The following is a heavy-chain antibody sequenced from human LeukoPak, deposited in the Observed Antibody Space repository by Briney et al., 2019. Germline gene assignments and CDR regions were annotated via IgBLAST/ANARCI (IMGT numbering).Heavy chain of an antibody. D-gene: IGHD2-2*01. CDR1: GGSISSYY. J-gene: IGHJ3*01. CDR3: ARGRYCTATTCDAGGDAFDV. V-gene: IGHV4-4*07. CDR2: IYPRGST. Sequence: PSETLSLTCTVSGGSISSYYWSWIRQPAGKGLEWIGRIYPRGSTTYNSSLKSRVTMSADTSKNHFSLKLSSLPAADTAVYYCARGRYCTATTCDAGGDAFDVWGQGKMVTVSS.